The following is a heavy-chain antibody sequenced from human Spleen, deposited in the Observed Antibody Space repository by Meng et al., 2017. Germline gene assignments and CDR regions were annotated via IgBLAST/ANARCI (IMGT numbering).Heavy chain of an antibody. CDR1: GASFSGYY. D-gene: IGHD3-9*01. J-gene: IGHJ4*02. CDR3: ARDNTILTGYYTPFYRY. V-gene: IGHV4-34*01. CDR2: IHHSGST. Sequence: SETLSLTCAVYGASFSGYYWSWIRQPPGKGLEWIGEIHHSGSTNYNPSLKSRVIISVDTSKNQFSLKLNSMTAADTAVYYCARDNTILTGYYTPFYRYWGQGTLVTVSS.